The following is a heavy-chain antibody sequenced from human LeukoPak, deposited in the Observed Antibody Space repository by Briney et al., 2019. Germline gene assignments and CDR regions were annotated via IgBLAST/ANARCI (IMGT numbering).Heavy chain of an antibody. D-gene: IGHD3-10*01. CDR1: GYSFTSYW. CDR3: ARRAYGSGAVNWFDP. J-gene: IGHJ5*02. V-gene: IGHV5-51*01. CDR2: IYPGDSDT. Sequence: GESLKISCKGSGYSFTSYWIGWVRQMPGKGLEWMGIIYPGDSDTRYSPSFQGQVTISADKSISTAYLQWSSLKASDTAIYYCARRAYGSGAVNWFDPWGQGTLVTVSS.